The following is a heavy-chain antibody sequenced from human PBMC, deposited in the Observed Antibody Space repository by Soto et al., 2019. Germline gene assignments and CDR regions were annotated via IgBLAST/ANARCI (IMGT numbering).Heavy chain of an antibody. V-gene: IGHV6-1*01. Sequence: SQTLSLTCAISGDSVSSKTASWNWIRQSPSRGLEWLGRTYFMSKWYNDYAVSVKSRIIINPDTSNNQFSLQLNSVTPEDTAVYFCAKGDNLGPKTGYAFDPWGQGIMVTV. D-gene: IGHD5-12*01. CDR1: GDSVSSKTAS. CDR3: AKGDNLGPKTGYAFDP. CDR2: TYFMSKWYN. J-gene: IGHJ5*02.